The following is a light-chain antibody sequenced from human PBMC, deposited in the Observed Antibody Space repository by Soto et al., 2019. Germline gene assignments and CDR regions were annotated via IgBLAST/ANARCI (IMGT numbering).Light chain of an antibody. V-gene: IGLV2-8*01. CDR1: SSDVGGYNY. Sequence: QSVLTQPPSASGSPGQSVTISCTGTSSDVGGYNYVSWYQQHPGKAPKLIIYEVSKRPSGVPDRFSGSKSGNAASLTVSGLQAEDEADYYYSSYAVSNNYVFGTGTKVTVL. CDR2: EVS. J-gene: IGLJ1*01. CDR3: SSYAVSNNYV.